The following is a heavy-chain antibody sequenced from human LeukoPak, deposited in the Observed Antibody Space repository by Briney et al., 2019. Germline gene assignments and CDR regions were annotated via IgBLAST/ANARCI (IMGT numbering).Heavy chain of an antibody. CDR1: GFAFSRHG. D-gene: IGHD3-3*01. CDR3: ATVPPGEGIFGARP. J-gene: IGHJ5*02. CDR2: IPYDGSNK. Sequence: GGSLRLSCAASGFAFSRHGIHWVRQAPGKGLEWVAFIPYDGSNKFYADSVKGRFTISRDNSKNTLYLRMNSLRVEDTAVYYCATVPPGEGIFGARPWGQGTLVTVSS. V-gene: IGHV3-30*02.